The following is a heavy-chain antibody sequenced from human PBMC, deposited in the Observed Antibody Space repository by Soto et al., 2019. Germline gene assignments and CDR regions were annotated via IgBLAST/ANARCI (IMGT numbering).Heavy chain of an antibody. CDR1: GYTFTGYY. D-gene: IGHD3-3*01. J-gene: IGHJ6*02. CDR3: ARGRRTYYDFWSGYERSYYYGMDV. CDR2: INPNSGGT. V-gene: IGHV1-2*04. Sequence: VASVKVSCKASGYTFTGYYMHWVRQAPGQGLEWMGWINPNSGGTNYAQKFQGWVTMTRDTSISTAYMELSRLRSDDTAAYYCARGRRTYYDFWSGYERSYYYGMDVWGQGTTVTVSS.